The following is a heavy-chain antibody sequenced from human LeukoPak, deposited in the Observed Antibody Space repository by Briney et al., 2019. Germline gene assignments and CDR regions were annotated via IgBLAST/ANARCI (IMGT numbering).Heavy chain of an antibody. CDR2: IKHDGSEK. Sequence: GGSLRLSCAASGFTFSSYWMTWVRQAPGQALEWVANIKHDGSEKYYVDSVQGRFTISRDNAKNSLYLQVNSLRAEDTAVYYCAREVVDSYFDYWGQGTLVTVSS. CDR3: AREVVDSYFDY. CDR1: GFTFSSYW. J-gene: IGHJ4*02. V-gene: IGHV3-7*04. D-gene: IGHD2-15*01.